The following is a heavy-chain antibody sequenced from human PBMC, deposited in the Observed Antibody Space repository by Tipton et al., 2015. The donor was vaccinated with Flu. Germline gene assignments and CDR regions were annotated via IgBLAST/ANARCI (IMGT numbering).Heavy chain of an antibody. D-gene: IGHD6-13*01. Sequence: QVQLVQSGAEVRKSGASVKVSCKASAYIFSNYDINWVRQATGQGLEWMGWMDPNSGDTGFAQKFQGRVTMTTDTSMTTAYIEVNSLTSEDTGLYYCAAGLRGKNHIAFWGQGTLVTVSS. CDR2: MDPNSGDT. CDR3: AAGLRGKNHIAF. J-gene: IGHJ4*02. V-gene: IGHV1-8*01. CDR1: AYIFSNYD.